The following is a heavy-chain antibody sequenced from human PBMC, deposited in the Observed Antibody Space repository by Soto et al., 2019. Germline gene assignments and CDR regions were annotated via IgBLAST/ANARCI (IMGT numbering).Heavy chain of an antibody. CDR3: AREGRGKKAGYNGLVSMGY. D-gene: IGHD2-2*02. CDR1: GTRFSNYV. V-gene: IGHV1-69*01. Sequence: QVQLVQSGAEVKTPGSSLKVSCTVSGTRFSNYVISWVRQAPGQGLEWLGRIIPIFNTTQYPQKLQGRVTITADQSMNTASLELSSLRFDDTAVYYCAREGRGKKAGYNGLVSMGYWGQGTPVTVSS. CDR2: IIPIFNTT. J-gene: IGHJ4*02.